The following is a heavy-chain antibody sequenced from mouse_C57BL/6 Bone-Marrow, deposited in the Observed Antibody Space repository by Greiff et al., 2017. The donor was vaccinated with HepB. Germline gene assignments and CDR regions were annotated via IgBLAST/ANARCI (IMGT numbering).Heavy chain of an antibody. D-gene: IGHD1-1*01. CDR1: GYTFTSYW. J-gene: IGHJ4*01. V-gene: IGHV1-64*01. CDR3: ARETTVVWDAMDD. CDR2: IHPNSGST. Sequence: QVQLQQPGAELVKPGASVKLSCKASGYTFTSYWMHWVKQRPGQGLEWIGMIHPNSGSTNYNEKFKSKATLTVDKSSSTAYMQLSSLTSEDSAVYYCARETTVVWDAMDDWGQGTSVTGSS.